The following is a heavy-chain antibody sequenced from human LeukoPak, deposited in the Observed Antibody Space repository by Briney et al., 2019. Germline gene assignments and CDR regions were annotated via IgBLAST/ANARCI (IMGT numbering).Heavy chain of an antibody. CDR1: GYTFTSYG. V-gene: IGHV1-8*03. Sequence: GASVKVSCKASGYTFTSYGISWVRQAPGQGLEWMGWMNPNSGNTGYAQKFQGRVTITRNTSISTAYMELSSLRSEDTAVYYCARGRDGSGRDYWGQGTLVTVSS. D-gene: IGHD3-10*01. CDR3: ARGRDGSGRDY. J-gene: IGHJ4*02. CDR2: MNPNSGNT.